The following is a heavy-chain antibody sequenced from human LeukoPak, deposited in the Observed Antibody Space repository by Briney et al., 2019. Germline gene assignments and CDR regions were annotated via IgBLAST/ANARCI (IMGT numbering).Heavy chain of an antibody. J-gene: IGHJ4*02. CDR3: AKVGLSRFCY. D-gene: IGHD1-26*01. V-gene: IGHV3-23*01. CDR2: IIGNGGAT. CDR1: GFTFSSYG. Sequence: GALRLSCAASGFTFSSYGMSWVRQAPGKGLEWVSAIIGNGGATYYADSVKGRFTISRDNSKNTVYLQMDSLRAEERGIFYWAKVGLSRFCYWGQGDMGTGSS.